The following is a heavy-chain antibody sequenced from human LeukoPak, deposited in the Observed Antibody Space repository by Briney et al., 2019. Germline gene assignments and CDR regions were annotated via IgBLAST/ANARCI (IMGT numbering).Heavy chain of an antibody. CDR1: GFTFSSYG. Sequence: GGSLRLSCAASGFTFSSYGMHWVRQAPGKGLEWVAFIRYDGSNKYYADSVKGRFTISRDNSKNTLYLQMNSLRAEDTAVYYCANPSESSWVTGGYWGQGTLVTVSS. V-gene: IGHV3-30*02. CDR2: IRYDGSNK. CDR3: ANPSESSWVTGGY. J-gene: IGHJ4*02. D-gene: IGHD7-27*01.